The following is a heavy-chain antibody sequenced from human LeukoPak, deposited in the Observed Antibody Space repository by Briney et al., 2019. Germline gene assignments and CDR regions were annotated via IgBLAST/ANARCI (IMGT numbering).Heavy chain of an antibody. V-gene: IGHV5-51*01. CDR1: GYSFTNYW. Sequence: GESLQISCKGSGYSFTNYWIGWVRQMPGKGLEWMGIIYPGDSDIRYSPSFQGQVTISADKSISTAYLQWSSLKASDTAMYYCARRPHCTSTSCSADYYYYMDVWGKGTTVTVSS. CDR3: ARRPHCTSTSCSADYYYYMDV. J-gene: IGHJ6*03. D-gene: IGHD2-2*01. CDR2: IYPGDSDI.